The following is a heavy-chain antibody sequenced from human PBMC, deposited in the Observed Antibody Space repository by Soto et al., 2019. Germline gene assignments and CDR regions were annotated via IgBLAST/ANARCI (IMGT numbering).Heavy chain of an antibody. Sequence: PFQPRSQTCAVDDGCISRCYWNQFHQHPVKGVERIAEINHSGRTNYNPSLKSRVTISVDTSKHQFSRKLSSVTAAETAVYYCARGLGFLEWYTSLTSNWFDPGGQGTLVTVSS. D-gene: IGHD3-3*01. CDR1: DGCISRCY. V-gene: IGHV4-34*01. CDR2: INHSGRT. CDR3: ARGLGFLEWYTSLTSNWFDP. J-gene: IGHJ5*02.